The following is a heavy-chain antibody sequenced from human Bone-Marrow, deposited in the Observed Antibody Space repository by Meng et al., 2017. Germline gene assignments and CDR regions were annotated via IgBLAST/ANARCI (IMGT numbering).Heavy chain of an antibody. CDR1: GFTSSSPD. V-gene: IGHV3-13*03. Sequence: GESLKISCSARGFTSSSPDLHWVRQTSGEGLQWVSTLGTAGDASYPGSVKGQFTISRESAKNSLYLQMNSLKAGDTAVYYYARGRELAAAGSTDYWGQGTLVTVSS. CDR3: ARGRELAAAGSTDY. D-gene: IGHD6-13*01. J-gene: IGHJ4*02. CDR2: LGTAGDA.